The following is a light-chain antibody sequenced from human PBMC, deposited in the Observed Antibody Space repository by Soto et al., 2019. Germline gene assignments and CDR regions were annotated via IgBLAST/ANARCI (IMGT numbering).Light chain of an antibody. CDR1: SSDVGGYNY. Sequence: QSALTQPASVSGSPGQSITISCTGTSSDVGGYNYVSWYQQHPGKAPKLVIYDVSNRPSGVSNRFSGSNFGNTASLTFFGPRAEDEVNFSGNSYTSSSTYVFGTGPKPTVL. J-gene: IGLJ1*01. CDR2: DVS. CDR3: NSYTSSSTYV. V-gene: IGLV2-14*01.